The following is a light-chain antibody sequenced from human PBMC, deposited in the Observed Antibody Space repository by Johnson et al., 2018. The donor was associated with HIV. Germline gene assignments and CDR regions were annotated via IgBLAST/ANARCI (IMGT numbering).Light chain of an antibody. CDR1: SSNIGNNY. CDR3: GTWDGSLSGYV. Sequence: HSVLTQPPSVSAAPGQKVTISCYGSSSNIGNNYVSWYQHLPGTAPKLLIYDNNKRPSGIPDRFSGSKSGTSATLGITGLQTGDEADYYCGTWDGSLSGYVFGTGTKVTVL. J-gene: IGLJ1*01. V-gene: IGLV1-51*01. CDR2: DNN.